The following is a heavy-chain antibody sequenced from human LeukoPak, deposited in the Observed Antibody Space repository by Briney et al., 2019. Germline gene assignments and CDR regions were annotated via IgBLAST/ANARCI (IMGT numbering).Heavy chain of an antibody. Sequence: GASVKVSCKASGGTFSSYTISWVRQAPGQGLEWMGRIIPILGIANYAQKFQGRVTITADKSTGTAYMELSSLRSEDTAVYYCARVFTMLKGEDYYYYGMDVWGQGTTVTVSS. J-gene: IGHJ6*02. CDR3: ARVFTMLKGEDYYYYGMDV. V-gene: IGHV1-69*02. CDR2: IIPILGIA. CDR1: GGTFSSYT. D-gene: IGHD3-10*02.